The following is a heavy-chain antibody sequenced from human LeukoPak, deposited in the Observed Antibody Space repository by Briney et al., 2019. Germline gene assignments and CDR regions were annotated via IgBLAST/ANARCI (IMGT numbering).Heavy chain of an antibody. J-gene: IGHJ4*02. CDR1: GYRFTSYW. Sequence: GESLQISCKGSGYRFTSYWSGWVRQMPGKGLEWMGITYPGDSDTRYSPSFQGQVTTSADKSISTAYLQWSSLKASDTAMYYCARQGDGYNLRGFDYWGQGTLVTVSS. CDR2: TYPGDSDT. V-gene: IGHV5-51*01. D-gene: IGHD5-24*01. CDR3: ARQGDGYNLRGFDY.